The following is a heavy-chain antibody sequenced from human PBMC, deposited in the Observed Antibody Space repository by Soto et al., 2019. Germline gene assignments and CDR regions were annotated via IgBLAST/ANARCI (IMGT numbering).Heavy chain of an antibody. D-gene: IGHD1-7*01. CDR1: GFTFSSYG. J-gene: IGHJ6*02. V-gene: IGHV3-30*18. Sequence: QVQLVESGGGVVQPGRSQRLSCAVSGFTFSSYGMHWVRQAPGKGLEWVAVISYDGSNKYHVDSVKGRFTISRDNSKNTLYLQMNSLRAEDTAVYFCAKAGNRGNWNSRGMDVWGQGTTVTVSS. CDR3: AKAGNRGNWNSRGMDV. CDR2: ISYDGSNK.